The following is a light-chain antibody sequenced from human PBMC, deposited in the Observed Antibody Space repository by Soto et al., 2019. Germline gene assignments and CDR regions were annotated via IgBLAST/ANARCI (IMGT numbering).Light chain of an antibody. CDR1: SGSIASNY. Sequence: FMLTQPHSVSESPGKTVTISCTRSSGSIASNYVQWYQQRPGSAPTTVIYEDNQRPSGVPDRFSGSIDSSSNSASLTISGLKTEDEADYYCQSYDNSNMVFGGGTQLTVL. J-gene: IGLJ2*01. CDR3: QSYDNSNMV. V-gene: IGLV6-57*04. CDR2: EDN.